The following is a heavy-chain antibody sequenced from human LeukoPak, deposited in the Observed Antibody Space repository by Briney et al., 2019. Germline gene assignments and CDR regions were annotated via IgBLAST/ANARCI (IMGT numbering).Heavy chain of an antibody. CDR3: ARSDTAMVHDY. D-gene: IGHD5-18*01. Sequence: PSETLSLTCTVSGVSISSSSYYWGWIRQPPGKGLEWIGCIYYSGITYYNPSLKSRVTISVDTSKNQFSLKLSSVTAADTAVYYCARSDTAMVHDYWGQGTLVTVSS. V-gene: IGHV4-39*01. CDR2: IYYSGIT. CDR1: GVSISSSSYY. J-gene: IGHJ4*02.